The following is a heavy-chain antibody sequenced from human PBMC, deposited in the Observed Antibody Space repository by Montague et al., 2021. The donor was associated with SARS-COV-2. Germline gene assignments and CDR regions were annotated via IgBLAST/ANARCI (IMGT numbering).Heavy chain of an antibody. Sequence: SETLSLTCTVSGASVRTYYWSWIRQSAGKKLEWMGRLYTSGSTYYNPSFKSRVTMSLDTSKNLFSLNLSSMTAADTAVYYCARIVGDCSSDSCYAVRWGQGTVVTVSS. D-gene: IGHD2-2*01. CDR3: ARIVGDCSSDSCYAVR. J-gene: IGHJ4*02. CDR2: LYTSGST. CDR1: GASVRTYY. V-gene: IGHV4-4*07.